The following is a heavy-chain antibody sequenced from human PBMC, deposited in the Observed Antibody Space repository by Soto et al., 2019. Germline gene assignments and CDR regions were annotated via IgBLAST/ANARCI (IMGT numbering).Heavy chain of an antibody. CDR2: VFHTGTT. CDR1: GDSVSSPYY. D-gene: IGHD6-19*01. V-gene: IGHV4-4*02. J-gene: IGHJ4*02. CDR3: ARSAGWYAVHS. Sequence: QEQLQESGPGLVKPSGTLSLTCAVSGDSVSSPYYWCWVRQPPGKGLEWIGEVFHTGTTSYNPSLRSRVTISMDTSNNQFSLDLSSVTAADTAVYFCARSAGWYAVHSWGPGTLVIVSS.